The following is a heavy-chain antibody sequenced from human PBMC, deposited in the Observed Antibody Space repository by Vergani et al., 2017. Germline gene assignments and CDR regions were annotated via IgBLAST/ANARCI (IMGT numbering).Heavy chain of an antibody. CDR1: EYSFGNYW. V-gene: IGHV5-51*01. Sequence: EVELVQSGPEMSKPGESLKISCKGSEYSFGNYWIGWVRQMPGKGLEWMGIIYPADSDTRYSPSFQGQLTISADKSISTAFLQWDSLKASDTALYYCARHTTYTDSWGQGTLVTVSS. J-gene: IGHJ4*02. D-gene: IGHD1-1*01. CDR3: ARHTTYTDS. CDR2: IYPADSDT.